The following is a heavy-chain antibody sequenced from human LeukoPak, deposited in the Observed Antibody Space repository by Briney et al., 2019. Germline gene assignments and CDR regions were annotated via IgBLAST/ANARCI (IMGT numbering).Heavy chain of an antibody. CDR1: GYTLTELS. D-gene: IGHD2-15*01. Sequence: ASVKVSCKVSGYTLTELSMHWVRQVPGKGLEWMGGFDPEDGETTYAQKFQGRVTVTEDTSTDTAYMELSSLRSEDTAVYYCATGVGYCSGGSCYRGDYYYYAMDVWGQGTTVTVSS. V-gene: IGHV1-24*01. J-gene: IGHJ6*02. CDR2: FDPEDGET. CDR3: ATGVGYCSGGSCYRGDYYYYAMDV.